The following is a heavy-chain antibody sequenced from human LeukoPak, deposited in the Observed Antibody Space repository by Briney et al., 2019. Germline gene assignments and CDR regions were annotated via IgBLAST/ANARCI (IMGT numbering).Heavy chain of an antibody. CDR2: ISSSGSTI. Sequence: GGSLRLSCAASGFTFSDYYMSWIRQAPGKGLEWVSYISSSGSTIYYADSVKGRFTISRDNAKNSLYLQMNSLRAEDTAVYYCARRDSVRSAMVSRYYYYYMDVWGKGTTVTVSS. V-gene: IGHV3-11*01. CDR1: GFTFSDYY. J-gene: IGHJ6*03. D-gene: IGHD5-18*01. CDR3: ARRDSVRSAMVSRYYYYYMDV.